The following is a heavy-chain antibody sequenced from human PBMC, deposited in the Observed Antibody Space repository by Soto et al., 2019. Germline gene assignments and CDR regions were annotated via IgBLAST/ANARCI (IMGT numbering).Heavy chain of an antibody. J-gene: IGHJ6*02. Sequence: RLSCAASGFTLTTYAMSWVRQPPGKGLEWVSSMNGAGTSTSYADSVKGRFTTSRDNSKNTLFLEMNSLRAEDTAVYYCARGGADHYHYGMDVWGQGTTVTVSS. CDR1: GFTLTTYA. D-gene: IGHD3-10*01. CDR3: ARGGADHYHYGMDV. V-gene: IGHV3-23*01. CDR2: MNGAGTST.